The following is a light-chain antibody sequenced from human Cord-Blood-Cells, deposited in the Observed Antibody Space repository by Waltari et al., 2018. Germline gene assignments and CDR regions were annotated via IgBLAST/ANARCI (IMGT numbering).Light chain of an antibody. CDR2: EGS. CDR1: SRDVGSYNL. CDR3: CSYAGSSTWV. J-gene: IGLJ3*02. V-gene: IGLV2-23*01. Sequence: QSALTQPASVSGSPGQSITISCTGTSRDVGSYNLVSWYQQHPGKAPKLMIYEGSKRPSGVCNRFSGSKSGNTASLTISGLQAEDEADYYGCSYAGSSTWVFGGGTKLTVL.